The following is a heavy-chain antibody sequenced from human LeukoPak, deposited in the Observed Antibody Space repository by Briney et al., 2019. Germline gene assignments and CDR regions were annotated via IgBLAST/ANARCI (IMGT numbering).Heavy chain of an antibody. CDR2: MNPNSGNT. Sequence: ASVKVSCKASGYTFTRYDINWVRQATGQGLAWMGWMNPNSGNTGYAQKFQGRVTMTRNTSISTAYMELSSLRSEDTAVYYCARGYDSSGYYFHYWGQGTLVTVSS. V-gene: IGHV1-8*01. CDR3: ARGYDSSGYYFHY. J-gene: IGHJ4*02. CDR1: GYTFTRYD. D-gene: IGHD3-22*01.